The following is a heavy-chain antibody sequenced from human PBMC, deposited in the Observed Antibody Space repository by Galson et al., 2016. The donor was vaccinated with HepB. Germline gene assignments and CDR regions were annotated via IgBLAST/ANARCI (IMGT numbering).Heavy chain of an antibody. V-gene: IGHV3-48*02. CDR2: ISYSSSTI. CDR1: GFTFGRYS. D-gene: IGHD5-24*01. CDR3: TRDGYNHIAFDI. Sequence: SLRLSCAASGFTFGRYSMNWVRQAPGKGLERVSSISYSSSTIYYADSVRGRFTVSRDNAKNALYLQMNSLRDEDTALYYCTRDGYNHIAFDIWGRGTMVTVSS. J-gene: IGHJ3*02.